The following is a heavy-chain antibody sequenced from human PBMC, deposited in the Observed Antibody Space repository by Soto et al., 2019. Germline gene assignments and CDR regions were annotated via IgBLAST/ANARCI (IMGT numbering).Heavy chain of an antibody. CDR2: ISYDGGNK. J-gene: IGHJ4*02. D-gene: IGHD6-19*01. CDR3: ASVAVAGNFDV. V-gene: IGHV3-30-3*01. Sequence: QVQLVESGGGVVQPGRSLRLSCAASGFTFSSYAMHWVRQAPGKGLECVSVISYDGGNKYYADSVKGRFTISRDNSKNTLYLQMNSLRDEDTAVYYCASVAVAGNFDVWGQGTLVTVSS. CDR1: GFTFSSYA.